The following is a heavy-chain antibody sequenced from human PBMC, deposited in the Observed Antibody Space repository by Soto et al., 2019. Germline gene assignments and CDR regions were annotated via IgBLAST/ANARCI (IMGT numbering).Heavy chain of an antibody. CDR1: GDSISSDDFY. CDR2: IYYRGTT. V-gene: IGHV4-30-4*01. CDR3: VGGKQFVATLDY. D-gene: IGHD6-6*01. J-gene: IGHJ4*02. Sequence: PSETLSLTCTVSGDSISSDDFYWSWIRQPPGKGLEWVGYIYYRGTTYYTPSLKSRVTISVDTSKNQVSLKLNSVNAADTAVYYCVGGKQFVATLDYWGQGTLVTVSS.